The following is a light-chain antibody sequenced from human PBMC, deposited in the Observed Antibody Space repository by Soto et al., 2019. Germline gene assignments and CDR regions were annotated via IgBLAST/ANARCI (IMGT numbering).Light chain of an antibody. CDR2: GAS. V-gene: IGKV3-15*01. CDR1: QSVRSN. Sequence: EIVLTQSPATLSVSPGERATLSCRASQSVRSNLAWYQQKPGQGPRLLIFGASTRATNIPARFSGSGSGTDFTLSISSLQSEDFAVYYCQQYINWPPLTFGGGTKVEIK. CDR3: QQYINWPPLT. J-gene: IGKJ4*01.